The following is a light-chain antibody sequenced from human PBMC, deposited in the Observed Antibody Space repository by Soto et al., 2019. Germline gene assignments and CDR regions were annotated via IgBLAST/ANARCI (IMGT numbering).Light chain of an antibody. V-gene: IGLV7-43*01. CDR1: TGAVTSDSY. CDR3: QLYYDGAHV. J-gene: IGLJ1*01. Sequence: QAVVTQEPSLTVSPGGTVTLTCASSTGAVTSDSYPSWFQQKPGQAPRALIYTISNKHSWTPARFSGSLLGGKAALTLSDVQPEDEAAYFCQLYYDGAHVFGPGTKVTVL. CDR2: TIS.